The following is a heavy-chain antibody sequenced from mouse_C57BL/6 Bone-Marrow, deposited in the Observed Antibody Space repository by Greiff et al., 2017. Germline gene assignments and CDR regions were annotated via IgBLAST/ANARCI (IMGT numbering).Heavy chain of an antibody. CDR2: LDPSDSYT. V-gene: IGHV1-69*01. CDR3: ARSGSNYVFAY. J-gene: IGHJ3*01. Sequence: QVQLQQPGAELMMPGASVKLSCKASGYTFTSYWMHWVKQRPGQGLEWIGELDPSDSYTNYNQKFKGKSTLTVDKSSRTAYMPLSSLTSEDSAVYYCARSGSNYVFAYWGQGTRVIGTA. D-gene: IGHD2-5*01. CDR1: GYTFTSYW.